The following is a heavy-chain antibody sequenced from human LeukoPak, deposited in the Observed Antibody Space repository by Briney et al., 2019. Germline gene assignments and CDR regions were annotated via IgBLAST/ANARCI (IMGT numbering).Heavy chain of an antibody. CDR3: AVDTAESYYYYMDV. D-gene: IGHD5-18*01. Sequence: SETLSLTCTDSGGSISSHYWSWIRQPPGKGLEWVGYIYYSGSTNYNPSLKSRVTISVDTSKNQFSLKLSSVTAADTAVYYCAVDTAESYYYYMDVWGKGTTVTVSS. J-gene: IGHJ6*03. V-gene: IGHV4-59*11. CDR1: GGSISSHY. CDR2: IYYSGST.